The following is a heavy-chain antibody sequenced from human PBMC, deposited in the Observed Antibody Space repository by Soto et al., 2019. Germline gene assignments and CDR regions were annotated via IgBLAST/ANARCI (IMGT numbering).Heavy chain of an antibody. CDR3: VPATPMTTEGDY. V-gene: IGHV2-5*02. CDR2: IYWDDDK. Sequence: QITLKESGPTLVKPTQTLTLTCTFSGFSLSTTGVGVGWIRQPPGKALDWLALIYWDDDKRYSPSLKSRLTITNDTSKHQVVLTMTNMDPIDTATYYCVPATPMTTEGDYWGQGTLVTVSS. D-gene: IGHD4-17*01. CDR1: GFSLSTTGVG. J-gene: IGHJ4*02.